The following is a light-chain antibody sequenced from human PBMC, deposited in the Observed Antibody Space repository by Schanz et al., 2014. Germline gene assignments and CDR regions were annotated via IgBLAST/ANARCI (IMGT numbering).Light chain of an antibody. V-gene: IGKV3-11*01. CDR1: HSIGNY. CDR2: DAS. CDR3: QQYHNWPRT. J-gene: IGKJ2*01. Sequence: DIVLTQSPATLSLSPGDRAILSCRASHSIGNYLAWYQQKPGQPPRLLISDASKRATGIPARFSGSGSGTDFNLIISSLQSEDVAVYYCQQYHNWPRTFGQGTKVEIK.